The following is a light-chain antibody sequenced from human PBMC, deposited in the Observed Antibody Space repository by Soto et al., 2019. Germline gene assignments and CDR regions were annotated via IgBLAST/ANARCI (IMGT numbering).Light chain of an antibody. J-gene: IGLJ2*01. V-gene: IGLV2-14*01. Sequence: QSALTQPASVSGPPGQSITISCTGSISDIGRHDYVSWYQHHPGKVPKVIIYEVIHRPSGVSNRFSGSKSGNTASLTISGLQAADEADYYCSSYSSGSTLLLFGGGTKVTVL. CDR1: ISDIGRHDY. CDR2: EVI. CDR3: SSYSSGSTLLL.